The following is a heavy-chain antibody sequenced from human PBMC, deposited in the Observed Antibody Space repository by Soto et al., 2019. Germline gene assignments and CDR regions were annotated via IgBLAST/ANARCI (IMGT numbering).Heavy chain of an antibody. CDR3: AKNSGYDLYGMAV. CDR1: GFTFSSYG. CDR2: ISYDGSNK. V-gene: IGHV3-30*18. Sequence: QVQLVESGGGVVQPGRSLRLSCAASGFTFSSYGMHWVRQAPGKGLEWVAVISYDGSNKYYADSVKGRFTISRDNSKNTLYLQMNSLRAEDTAVYYCAKNSGYDLYGMAVWGQGTTVTVSS. D-gene: IGHD5-12*01. J-gene: IGHJ6*02.